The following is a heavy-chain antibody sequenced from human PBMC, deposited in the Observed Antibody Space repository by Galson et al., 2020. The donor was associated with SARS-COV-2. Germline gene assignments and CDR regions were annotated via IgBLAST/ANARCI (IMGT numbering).Heavy chain of an antibody. D-gene: IGHD3-10*01. CDR2: ISAYNGNT. CDR1: GYTFTSYG. Sequence: ASVKVSCKASGYTFTSYGVSWVRQAPGQGLEWMGWISAYNGNTNYAQKLQGRVTMTTDTSTSTAYMELRSLRSDDTAVYYCARDHYGLLWFGERGGDDYGMDVWGQGTTVTVSS. V-gene: IGHV1-18*04. CDR3: ARDHYGLLWFGERGGDDYGMDV. J-gene: IGHJ6*02.